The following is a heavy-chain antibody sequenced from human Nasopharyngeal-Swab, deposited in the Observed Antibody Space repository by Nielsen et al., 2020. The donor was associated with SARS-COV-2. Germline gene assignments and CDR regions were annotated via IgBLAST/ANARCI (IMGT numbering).Heavy chain of an antibody. D-gene: IGHD4-17*01. Sequence: SQTLSLTCAISGDRVSSSSAAWNWIRQSPSRGLEWLGRTYYRSKWYNDYAVSVKRRITINPDTSNNQFSLHLNSVTPEDTAVYYCARARGAYGDYYYYYYTDVWGKGTTVTVSS. V-gene: IGHV6-1*01. CDR2: TYYRSKWYN. CDR1: GDRVSSSSAA. CDR3: ARARGAYGDYYYYYYTDV. J-gene: IGHJ6*03.